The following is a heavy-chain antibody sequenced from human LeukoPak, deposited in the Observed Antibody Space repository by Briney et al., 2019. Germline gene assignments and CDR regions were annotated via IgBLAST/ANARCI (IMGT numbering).Heavy chain of an antibody. Sequence: PSETLSLTCTVSGDSISSGGYYWSWIRQPAGKGLEWIGRIYATGSTKYNPSLGGRVTMSVDMSKNQLSLKLTSVTAADTAVYYCARVENYYDSSGYSAFDIWGQGTMVTVSS. CDR2: IYATGST. CDR3: ARVENYYDSSGYSAFDI. V-gene: IGHV4-61*02. J-gene: IGHJ3*02. D-gene: IGHD3-22*01. CDR1: GDSISSGGYY.